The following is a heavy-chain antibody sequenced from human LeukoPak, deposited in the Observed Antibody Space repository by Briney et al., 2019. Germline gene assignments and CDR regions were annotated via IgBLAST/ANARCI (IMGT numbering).Heavy chain of an antibody. J-gene: IGHJ5*02. V-gene: IGHV1-2*02. D-gene: IGHD1-26*01. CDR3: AGEVRATVLGA. CDR2: INPNSGGT. CDR1: GYTFTGYY. Sequence: GSSVKVSCKPSGYTFTGYYMHGVRQAPGQGLEGMGWINPNSGGTNYTQKFQGRVTMTRDTSISTAYMELSRLRSDDTAVYYCAGEVRATVLGAWGQGTLVTVSS.